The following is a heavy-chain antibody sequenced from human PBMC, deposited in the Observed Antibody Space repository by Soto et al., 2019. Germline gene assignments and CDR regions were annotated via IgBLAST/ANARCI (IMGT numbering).Heavy chain of an antibody. CDR1: GYSISSGYH. J-gene: IGHJ4*02. V-gene: IGHV4-38-2*02. CDR2: IYHSGTT. CDR3: ARENYISGGCYSFDY. D-gene: IGHD2-15*01. Sequence: QVQLQESGPGLGKPSETLSLICAVSGYSISSGYHWGWIRQPPGKGLEWIGSIYHSGTTYYNPSLKSRVIISVDTSNNQLSLKLTSVTAADTAIYYCARENYISGGCYSFDYWGPGTLVTVSS.